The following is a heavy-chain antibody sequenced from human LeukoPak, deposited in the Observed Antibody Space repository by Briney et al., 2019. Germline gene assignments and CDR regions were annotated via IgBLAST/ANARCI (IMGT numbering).Heavy chain of an antibody. V-gene: IGHV3-48*03. CDR2: ITNSGGTI. CDR3: ARDLHTSETWPEDPVDY. Sequence: GGSLRLSCAASGFNLRSYEMNWVRQAPGKGLEWISYITNSGGTIHYADSVKGRFTISRDNAENSLYLQMNSLRAEDTAVYYCARDLHTSETWPEDPVDYWGQGTLVTVSS. D-gene: IGHD2-2*02. CDR1: GFNLRSYE. J-gene: IGHJ4*02.